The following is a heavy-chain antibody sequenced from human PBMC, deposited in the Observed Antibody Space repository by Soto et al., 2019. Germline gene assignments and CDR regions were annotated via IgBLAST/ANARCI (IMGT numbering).Heavy chain of an antibody. V-gene: IGHV3-7*03. Sequence: GGSLRLSCAASGFTLSSFWMTWVRHSPGKGLEWVASIKQDGSETYYVDSVKGRFTISRDNPKNTLYLQMNSLRVGDTAVYYCARPPHGMDVWGQGTTVTVYS. CDR1: GFTLSSFW. J-gene: IGHJ6*02. CDR2: IKQDGSET. CDR3: ARPPHGMDV.